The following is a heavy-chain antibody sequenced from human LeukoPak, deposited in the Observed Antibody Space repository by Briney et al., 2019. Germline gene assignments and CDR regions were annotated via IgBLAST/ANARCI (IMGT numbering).Heavy chain of an antibody. Sequence: PSETLSLTCAVYGGSFSGYYWSWIRQPPGEGLEWIGEINHSGSTNYNPSLKSRVTISVDTSKNQFSLKLSSVTAADTAVYYCARGDLVTMGFDPWGQGTLVTVSS. V-gene: IGHV4-34*01. CDR1: GGSFSGYY. CDR3: ARGDLVTMGFDP. J-gene: IGHJ5*02. CDR2: INHSGST. D-gene: IGHD3-10*01.